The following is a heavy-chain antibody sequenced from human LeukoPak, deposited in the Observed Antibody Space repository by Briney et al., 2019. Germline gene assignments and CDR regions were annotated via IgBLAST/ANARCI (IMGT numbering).Heavy chain of an antibody. V-gene: IGHV3-11*03. J-gene: IGHJ4*02. CDR2: ISSSSSYT. CDR3: ARRSGINYYDSSGYYSDY. Sequence: GGSLRLSCAASGFTFSDYYMSWIRQARGKGLEWVSYISSSSSYTNYADSVKGRFTISRDNAKNSLYLQMNSLRAEDTAVYYCARRSGINYYDSSGYYSDYWGQGTLVTVSS. D-gene: IGHD3-22*01. CDR1: GFTFSDYY.